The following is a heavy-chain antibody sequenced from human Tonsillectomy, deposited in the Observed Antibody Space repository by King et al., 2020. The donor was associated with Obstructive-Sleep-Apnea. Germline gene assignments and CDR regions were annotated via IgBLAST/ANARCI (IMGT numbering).Heavy chain of an antibody. CDR2: ISHSGNT. D-gene: IGHD3-22*01. CDR1: GYSISRGYY. Sequence: QLQESGPGLVKPSETLSLTCSVSGYSISRGYYWGWIRQPPGKGLEWIGDISHSGNTYYNPSLMSRVTISLDKSRNQFSLRLNSVTAADTAVYYCARDPVHFDRSAPKGCFDPWGQGILVTVSS. J-gene: IGHJ5*02. CDR3: ARDPVHFDRSAPKGCFDP. V-gene: IGHV4-38-2*02.